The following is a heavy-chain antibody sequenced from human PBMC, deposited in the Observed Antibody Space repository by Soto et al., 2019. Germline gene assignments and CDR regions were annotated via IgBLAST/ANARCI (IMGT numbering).Heavy chain of an antibody. V-gene: IGHV4-31*02. CDR1: GASTVSHYH. CDR3: ALALGPTTGLDY. Sequence: QVQLQESGPGPVKPSQTLSLTCSVSGASTVSHYHWTWIRQPPGKGLEWMGYICNSGTTFYNPSLTSRLSISMDTSGNHFSLELRSVTAADTAVYYCALALGPTTGLDYWGQGTLVTVSS. J-gene: IGHJ4*02. CDR2: ICNSGTT. D-gene: IGHD1-26*01.